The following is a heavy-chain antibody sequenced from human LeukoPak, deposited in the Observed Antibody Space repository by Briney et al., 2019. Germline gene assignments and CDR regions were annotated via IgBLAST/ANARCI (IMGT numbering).Heavy chain of an antibody. CDR1: GDTFNSYG. J-gene: IGHJ4*02. D-gene: IGHD3-22*01. Sequence: GASVRVSCKASGDTFNSYGISWVRQAPGQGLEWMGRVIPVFGTTNYAQNFQGRVTITADKSTSTAYMELSSLRSEDTAMYYCARQTYYYDSGGYYPGYLNYWGQGTLVIVSS. CDR3: ARQTYYYDSGGYYPGYLNY. CDR2: VIPVFGTT. V-gene: IGHV1-69*06.